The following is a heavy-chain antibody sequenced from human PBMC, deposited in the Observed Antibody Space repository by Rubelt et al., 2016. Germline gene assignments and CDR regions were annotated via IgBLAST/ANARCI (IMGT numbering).Heavy chain of an antibody. CDR2: INDGNGNT. CDR1: GYTFTSYA. J-gene: IGHJ4*02. D-gene: IGHD1-26*01. CDR3: ARDIYSGSYYGY. V-gene: IGHV1-3*01. Sequence: QVQLVQSGAAVKKPGASVKVSCKASGYTFTSYAMHWVRQAPGQRLEWIGWINDGNGNTKYSQKFQGRVTITRDTSASTAYMELSSLRSEDTAVYYCARDIYSGSYYGYWGQGTLVTVSS.